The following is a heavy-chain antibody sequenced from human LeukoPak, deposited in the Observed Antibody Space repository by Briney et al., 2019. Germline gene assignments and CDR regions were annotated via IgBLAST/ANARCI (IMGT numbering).Heavy chain of an antibody. CDR1: GFTFSSYW. CDR2: INSDGSST. J-gene: IGHJ4*02. CDR3: ATVMKTGYRGGFDY. V-gene: IGHV3-74*01. Sequence: PGGSLRLSCAASGFTFSSYWMHWVRQAPGKGLVWVSRINSDGSSTGYADSVKGRFTISRDNAKNTLYLQMNSLRAEDTAVYYCATVMKTGYRGGFDYWGQGTLVTVSS. D-gene: IGHD3-9*01.